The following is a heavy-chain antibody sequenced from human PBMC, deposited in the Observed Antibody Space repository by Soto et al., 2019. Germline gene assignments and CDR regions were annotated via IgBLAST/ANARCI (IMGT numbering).Heavy chain of an antibody. CDR1: GFTFSDHY. V-gene: IGHV3-72*01. Sequence: EVQLAESGGGLVQPGGSLRLSCAASGFTFSDHYMDWVRQAPGKGLEWVGRSRDKVHRHTTEYAASVKGRFTISRGDSENSLYLQMNSLKTEDTAVYYGARGVVSTGYFDYWGQGTLVTGSS. D-gene: IGHD5-12*01. CDR3: ARGVVSTGYFDY. CDR2: SRDKVHRHTT. J-gene: IGHJ4*02.